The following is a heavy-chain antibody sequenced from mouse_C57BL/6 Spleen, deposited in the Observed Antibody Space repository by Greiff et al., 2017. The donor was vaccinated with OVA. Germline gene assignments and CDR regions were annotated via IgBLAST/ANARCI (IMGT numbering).Heavy chain of an antibody. CDR1: GFTFSSYT. CDR3: ARFDYDGAMDY. V-gene: IGHV5-9*01. Sequence: EVHLVESGGGLVKPGGSLTLSCAASGFTFSSYTMSWVRQTPEKRLEWVATISGGGGNTYYPDSVKGRFTISRDNAKNTLYLQMSSLRSEDTALYYCARFDYDGAMDYWGQGTSVTVSS. J-gene: IGHJ4*01. CDR2: ISGGGGNT. D-gene: IGHD2-4*01.